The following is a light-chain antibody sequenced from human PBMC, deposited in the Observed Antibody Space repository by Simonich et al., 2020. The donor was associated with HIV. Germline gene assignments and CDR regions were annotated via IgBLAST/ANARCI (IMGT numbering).Light chain of an antibody. Sequence: QSALTQPASVSGSPGQSLTISCTGTSRDVWSYNLVYWSQQHPGKAPKLKIYEGRQRPSGVSNRFSGSTSGNTASLTISGLQAEDEANYYCCAYAGSSTLVFGGGTKLTVL. CDR3: CAYAGSSTLV. J-gene: IGLJ2*01. CDR1: SRDVWSYNL. V-gene: IGLV2-23*01. CDR2: EGR.